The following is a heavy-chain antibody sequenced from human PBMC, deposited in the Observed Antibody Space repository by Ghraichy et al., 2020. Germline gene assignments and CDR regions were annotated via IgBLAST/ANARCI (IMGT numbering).Heavy chain of an antibody. CDR1: GGSISSNSYY. CDR3: ARQESNSWKTSVYYYGMDV. Sequence: SETLSLTCIVSGGSISSNSYYWVWIRQPPGMGLEWIGSIYYSGSTYYNPSLKSRVTMSVDTSKNHFSLTLTSVTAADTAVYYCARQESNSWKTSVYYYGMDVWGQGTTVTVSS. D-gene: IGHD1-20*01. CDR2: IYYSGST. J-gene: IGHJ6*02. V-gene: IGHV4-39*01.